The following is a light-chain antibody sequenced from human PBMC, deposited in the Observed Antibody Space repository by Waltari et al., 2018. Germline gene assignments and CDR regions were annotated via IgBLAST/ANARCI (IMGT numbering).Light chain of an antibody. Sequence: EICLTQSPGTLSLSQGERGTLSCRASQSVSRFLAWYQQKPGQAPRLLIYGASTRATGIPDRFSGSGSGTDFSLTISRLEPEDFAVYYCQKYDRLPATFGQGTKVEIK. V-gene: IGKV3-20*01. CDR2: GAS. J-gene: IGKJ1*01. CDR1: QSVSRF. CDR3: QKYDRLPAT.